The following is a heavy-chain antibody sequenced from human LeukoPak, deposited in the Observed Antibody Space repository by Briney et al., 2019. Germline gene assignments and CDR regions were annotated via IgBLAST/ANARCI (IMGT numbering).Heavy chain of an antibody. V-gene: IGHV4-59*08. CDR3: ARQAWNGTYYY. Sequence: KPSETLSLTCTVSGGSISTYYWSWIRQSPGKGLEWIGHIYYSGSTSYNPSLKSRVTISVDTSKNQFSLNLSSVTAADTAVYYCARQAWNGTYYYWGQGTLVTVSS. CDR2: IYYSGST. CDR1: GGSISTYY. D-gene: IGHD1-26*01. J-gene: IGHJ4*02.